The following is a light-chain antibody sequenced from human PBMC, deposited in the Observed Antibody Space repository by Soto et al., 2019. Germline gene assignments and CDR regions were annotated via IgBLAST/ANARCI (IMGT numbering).Light chain of an antibody. CDR3: QAWDSSTWLDV. J-gene: IGLJ1*01. CDR1: KLGDKY. CDR2: QDS. V-gene: IGLV3-1*01. Sequence: SYELTQPPSVSVSPGQTASITCSGDKLGDKYACWYQQKPGQSPVLVIYQDSKRPSGIPERFSGSNSGNTATLTISGTQAMDEADYYCQAWDSSTWLDVFGTGTKLTVL.